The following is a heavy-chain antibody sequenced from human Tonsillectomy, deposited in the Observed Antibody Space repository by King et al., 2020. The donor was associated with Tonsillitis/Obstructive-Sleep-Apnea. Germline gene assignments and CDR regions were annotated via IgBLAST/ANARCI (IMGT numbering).Heavy chain of an antibody. CDR2: IYHSGST. V-gene: IGHV4-4*02. CDR3: IRNSGQYNWFDP. J-gene: IGHJ5*02. CDR1: GGSISSINW. Sequence: QLQESGPGLVKPSGTLSLICAVSGGSISSINWYSWVRQPPGTGLEWIGEIYHSGSTKYNPSLKSRVTISVDKSKNQFSLKLRSVTAADTAVYYCIRNSGQYNWFDPWGQETLVTVSS. D-gene: IGHD6-19*01.